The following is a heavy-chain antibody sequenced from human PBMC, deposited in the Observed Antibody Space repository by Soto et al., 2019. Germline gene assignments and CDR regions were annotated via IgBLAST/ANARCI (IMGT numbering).Heavy chain of an antibody. CDR2: ISSSSSTI. Sequence: EVQLVESGGGLVQPGGSLRLSCAASGFTFSSYSMNWVRQAPGKGLEWVSYISSSSSTIYYADFVKGRFTISRDNANDPLYMQMNSLRAEDTAVYYCARDPYSSGWRSLGGGGAWGQGTLVTVSS. D-gene: IGHD6-19*01. CDR1: GFTFSSYS. CDR3: ARDPYSSGWRSLGGGGA. J-gene: IGHJ5*02. V-gene: IGHV3-48*01.